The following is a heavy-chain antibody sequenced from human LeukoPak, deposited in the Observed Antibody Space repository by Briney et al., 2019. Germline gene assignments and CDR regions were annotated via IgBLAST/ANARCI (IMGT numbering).Heavy chain of an antibody. CDR3: ARGGGIVGAILGGGRDYFDY. D-gene: IGHD1-26*01. J-gene: IGHJ4*02. CDR1: GYTFTSYG. CDR2: ISAYNGNT. V-gene: IGHV1-18*01. Sequence: ASVKVSCKASGYTFTSYGISWVRQAPGQGLEWMGWISAYNGNTNYAQKLQGRVTITADKSTSTAYMELSSLRSEDTAVYYCARGGGIVGAILGGGRDYFDYWGQGTLVTVSS.